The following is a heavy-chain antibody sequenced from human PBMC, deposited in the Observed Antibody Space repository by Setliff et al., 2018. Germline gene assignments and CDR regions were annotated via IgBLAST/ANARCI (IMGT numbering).Heavy chain of an antibody. Sequence: GSLRLSCAASGFIFSDHYMDWVRQAPGKGLECIGDIYYTGSTKYNPSLWSRLTMSIDTSKKQFSLMLTSVTAADTAIYYCAGRPQNTPMGPCDYWGQGTLVTVSS. D-gene: IGHD5-18*01. CDR3: AGRPQNTPMGPCDY. J-gene: IGHJ4*02. CDR1: GFIFSDHY. CDR2: IYYTGST. V-gene: IGHV4-59*11.